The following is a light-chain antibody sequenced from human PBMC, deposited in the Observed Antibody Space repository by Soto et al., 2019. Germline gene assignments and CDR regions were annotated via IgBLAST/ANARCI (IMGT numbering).Light chain of an antibody. J-gene: IGKJ5*01. Sequence: ESVLTQSPGTLSLSPGERATLSCRASQSVSSSYLAWYQQKPGQAPRLLIYGASSSATGIPDRFSGSGSGTDFTLTISRLEPEDFAVYYCQQRSNWPPITFGQGTRLEIK. CDR3: QQRSNWPPIT. V-gene: IGKV3D-20*02. CDR1: QSVSSSY. CDR2: GAS.